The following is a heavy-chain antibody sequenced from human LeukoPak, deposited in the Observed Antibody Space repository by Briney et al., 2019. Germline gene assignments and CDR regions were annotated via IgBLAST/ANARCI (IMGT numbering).Heavy chain of an antibody. CDR1: GFTFSSYE. CDR3: ARGQSYWAAFDI. Sequence: GGSLRLSCAASGFTFSSYEMNWVRQAPGKGLEWVSYISSSGSTIYYADSVKGRFTISRDNAKNSLYLQMNSLRAEDTAVYYCARGQSYWAAFDIWGKGTMVTVSS. V-gene: IGHV3-48*03. CDR2: ISSSGSTI. J-gene: IGHJ3*02. D-gene: IGHD1-26*01.